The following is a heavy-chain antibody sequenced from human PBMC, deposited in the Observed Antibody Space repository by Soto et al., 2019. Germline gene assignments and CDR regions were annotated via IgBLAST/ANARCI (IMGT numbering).Heavy chain of an antibody. CDR2: IYYSGST. CDR1: GGSISSYY. J-gene: IGHJ3*02. CDR3: ARGGVDDSSGYAFDI. D-gene: IGHD3-22*01. Sequence: SETLSLTCTVSGGSISSYYWSWIRQPPGKGLEWIGYIYYSGSTNYNPSLKSRVTISVDTSKNQFSLKVSSVTAADTAVYYCARGGVDDSSGYAFDIWGQGTMVTVSS. V-gene: IGHV4-59*08.